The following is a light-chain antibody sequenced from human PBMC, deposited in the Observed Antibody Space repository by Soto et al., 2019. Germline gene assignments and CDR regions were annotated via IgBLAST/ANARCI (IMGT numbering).Light chain of an antibody. CDR1: QSVSSS. J-gene: IGKJ4*01. V-gene: IGKV3-11*01. CDR2: DAS. CDR3: QQRSSWPLT. Sequence: EIVLTQSPATLSLSPGETATLSCRASQSVSSSLAWYQQKPGQTPRLLIYDASNRATGIPAMFSGSGSGTDFTLTVSLLEPEDFAVYYCQQRSSWPLTFGGGTKVEIK.